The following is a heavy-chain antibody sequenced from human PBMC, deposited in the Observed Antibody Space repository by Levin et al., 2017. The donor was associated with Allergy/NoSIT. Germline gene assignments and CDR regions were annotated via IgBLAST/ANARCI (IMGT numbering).Heavy chain of an antibody. CDR3: ARQDLLPHWDILTGYGDYYYMDV. V-gene: IGHV5-51*01. Sequence: ASVKVSCKGSGYSFTSYWIGWVRQMPGKGLEWMGIIYPGDSDTRYSPSFQGQVTISADKSISTAYLQWSSLKASDTAMYYCARQDLLPHWDILTGYGDYYYMDVWGKGTTVTVSS. CDR2: IYPGDSDT. CDR1: GYSFTSYW. J-gene: IGHJ6*03. D-gene: IGHD3-9*01.